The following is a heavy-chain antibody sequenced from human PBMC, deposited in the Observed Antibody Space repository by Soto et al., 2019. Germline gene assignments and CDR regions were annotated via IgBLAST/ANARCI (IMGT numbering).Heavy chain of an antibody. J-gene: IGHJ4*02. D-gene: IGHD6-13*01. CDR2: VSGSGGST. Sequence: EVQLLESGGGLVQPGGSLRLSCAASGFTFSSYAMRWVRQAPGKGLEWVSAVSGSGGSTYYADSVKGRFTISRDNSKNTLYLQITSLRAEDTAVYYCARRGPGTYFDYWGQGNLVTVSS. CDR1: GFTFSSYA. V-gene: IGHV3-23*01. CDR3: ARRGPGTYFDY.